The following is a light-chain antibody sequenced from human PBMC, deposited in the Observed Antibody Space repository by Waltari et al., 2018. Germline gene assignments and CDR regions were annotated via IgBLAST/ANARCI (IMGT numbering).Light chain of an antibody. Sequence: DVVMTQFPLSLPVTIGQPASISCKSSQSLVHRDGNTYLAWFQQRPGQSPRRLIYKGSNRESGVPDRFSASGSGTDFTLKISRVEAEDVGVYYCMQGTHWPLTFGGGTKVEIK. J-gene: IGKJ4*01. CDR3: MQGTHWPLT. CDR2: KGS. V-gene: IGKV2-30*02. CDR1: QSLVHRDGNTY.